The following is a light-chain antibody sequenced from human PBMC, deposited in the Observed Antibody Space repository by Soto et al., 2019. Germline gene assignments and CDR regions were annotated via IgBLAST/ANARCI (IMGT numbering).Light chain of an antibody. Sequence: EIVLTQSPATLSLSPGERATLSCKASQSIGDYLVWYQHKPGQAPRLIIYDVSNRATGIPVRFSGSRSETDFTLTISSLEPEDFAVYYCQQRAKWPLTFGGGSKVEYK. CDR2: DVS. J-gene: IGKJ4*01. V-gene: IGKV3-11*01. CDR3: QQRAKWPLT. CDR1: QSIGDY.